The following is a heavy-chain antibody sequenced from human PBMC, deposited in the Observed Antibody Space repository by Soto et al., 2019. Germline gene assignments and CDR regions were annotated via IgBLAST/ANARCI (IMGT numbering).Heavy chain of an antibody. J-gene: IGHJ4*02. CDR3: ARAQQPWLVFDY. D-gene: IGHD5-18*01. V-gene: IGHV4-38-2*01. CDR2: IYHSGST. Sequence: SETLSLTCAVSGYSISSGYYWGWIRQPPGKGLEWIGSIYHSGSTYYNPSLKSRVTISVDTSKNQFSLKLSSVTAADTAVYYCARAQQPWLVFDYWGQGTLVTVSS. CDR1: GYSISSGYY.